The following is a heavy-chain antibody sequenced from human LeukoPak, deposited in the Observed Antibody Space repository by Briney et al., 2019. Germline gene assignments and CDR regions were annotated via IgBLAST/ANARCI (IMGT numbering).Heavy chain of an antibody. CDR1: GFTFSSYS. V-gene: IGHV3-21*01. Sequence: PGGSLRLSCAASGFTFSSYSMNWVRQAPGKGLEWVSSISSSSSYIYYADSVKGRFTISRDNAKNSLYLQMNSLRAEDTAVYYCARDSVNVDIVAPGAFDIWGQGTMVTVSS. J-gene: IGHJ3*02. D-gene: IGHD5-12*01. CDR2: ISSSSSYI. CDR3: ARDSVNVDIVAPGAFDI.